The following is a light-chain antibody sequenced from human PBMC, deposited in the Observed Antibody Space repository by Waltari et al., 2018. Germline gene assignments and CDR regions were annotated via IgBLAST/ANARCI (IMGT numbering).Light chain of an antibody. CDR3: QQRRNWPRLFT. CDR1: QSVSSY. J-gene: IGKJ4*01. CDR2: DTS. Sequence: EIVLTQSPATLSLSPGERATLSCRASQSVSSYLAWYQQKPGQTPRLLIYDTSFRAAGIPDRFNGRGSGTDFTLTISSVEPEDSAVYYCQQRRNWPRLFTFGGGTKVEIK. V-gene: IGKV3-11*01.